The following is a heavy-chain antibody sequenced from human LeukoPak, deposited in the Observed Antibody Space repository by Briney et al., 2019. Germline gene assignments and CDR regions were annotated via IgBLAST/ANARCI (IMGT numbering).Heavy chain of an antibody. J-gene: IGHJ4*02. CDR1: VGTFSSYA. CDR2: IIPIFGTA. V-gene: IGHV1-69*13. D-gene: IGHD3-22*01. CDR3: ATTYYYDSSGYFDY. Sequence: ASVNVSCKASVGTFSSYAISWVRQAPGQGLEWMGGIIPIFGTATYAKKSQCRVTTTSDDTTSTAYMELSSLRSEDTAVYYCATTYYYDSSGYFDYWGRGTVVIVS.